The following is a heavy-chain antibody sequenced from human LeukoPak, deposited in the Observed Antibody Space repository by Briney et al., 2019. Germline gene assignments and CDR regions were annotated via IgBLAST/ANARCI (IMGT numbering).Heavy chain of an antibody. CDR3: AKDLSFAAGDAFDI. J-gene: IGHJ3*02. Sequence: GGSLRLSCAASGLTVSSNYMSWVRQAPGKGLEWVSLIYSGGTTYYADSVKGRFTISRDNSKNTLYLQMNSLRAEDTAVYYCAKDLSFAAGDAFDIWGQGTMVTVSS. D-gene: IGHD3-16*01. CDR1: GLTVSSNY. CDR2: IYSGGTT. V-gene: IGHV3-53*01.